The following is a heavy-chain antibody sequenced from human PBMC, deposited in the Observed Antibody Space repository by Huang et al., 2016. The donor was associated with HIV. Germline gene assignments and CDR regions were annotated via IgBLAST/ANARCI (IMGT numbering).Heavy chain of an antibody. CDR2: INHSGSP. CDR1: GGSFSGYY. V-gene: IGHV4-34*01. CDR3: ARERMMSWLDDHDAFDI. J-gene: IGHJ3*02. D-gene: IGHD1-1*01. Sequence: QVQLQQWGAGLLKPSETLSLTCAVYGGSFSGYYWSWIRQSPGKGLEWIGEINHSGSPNSHPSLKSRLTLSVDTSKNQFSLKLSSVTAADTAVYYCARERMMSWLDDHDAFDIWGQGTMVTVSS.